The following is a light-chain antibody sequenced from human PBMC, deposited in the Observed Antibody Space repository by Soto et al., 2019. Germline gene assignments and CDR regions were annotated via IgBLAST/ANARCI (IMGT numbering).Light chain of an antibody. CDR1: QSISVW. CDR3: QQYNNRWT. J-gene: IGKJ1*01. V-gene: IGKV1-5*03. CDR2: KAS. Sequence: DIQMTQSPSTLSASVGDRVTITCRASQSISVWLAWFQQKPGNAPKLLIYKASTLESGVPSRFSGSESGTEFTLTISSLQPDDSATYDCQQYNNRWTFGQGTKVEI.